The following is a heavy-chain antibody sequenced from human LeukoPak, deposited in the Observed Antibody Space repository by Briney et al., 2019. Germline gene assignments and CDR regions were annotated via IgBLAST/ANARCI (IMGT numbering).Heavy chain of an antibody. CDR3: ARDLKVYDYVWGSYRPNWFDP. V-gene: IGHV3-7*01. CDR1: GFTFSSYW. J-gene: IGHJ5*02. Sequence: PGGSLRLSCAASGFTFSSYWMSWVRQAPGKGLEWVANIKKDGSEKYYVDSVKGRFTISRDNAKNSLYLQMNSLRAEDTAVYYFARDLKVYDYVWGSYRPNWFDPWGQGTLVTVSS. CDR2: IKKDGSEK. D-gene: IGHD3-16*02.